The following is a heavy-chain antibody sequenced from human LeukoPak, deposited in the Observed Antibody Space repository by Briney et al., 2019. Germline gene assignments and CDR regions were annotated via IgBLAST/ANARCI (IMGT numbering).Heavy chain of an antibody. CDR1: GGTFSSYA. V-gene: IGHV1-69*06. CDR2: IIPIFGTA. Sequence: SVKVSCKASGGTFSSYAISWVRQAPGQGLEWMGGIIPIFGTANYAQKFQGRVTITADKSTSTAYMELSSLRSEDTALYYCAKVRSAFRFGDIGLDSWGQGTLVTVSS. CDR3: AKVRSAFRFGDIGLDS. J-gene: IGHJ4*02. D-gene: IGHD3-10*01.